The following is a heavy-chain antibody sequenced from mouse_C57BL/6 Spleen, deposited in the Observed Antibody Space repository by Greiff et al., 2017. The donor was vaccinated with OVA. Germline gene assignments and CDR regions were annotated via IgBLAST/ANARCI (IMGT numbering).Heavy chain of an antibody. CDR3: ARPGTVVATMDY. D-gene: IGHD1-1*01. V-gene: IGHV5-17*01. CDR2: LSSGSSTI. J-gene: IGHJ4*01. CDR1: GFTFSDYG. Sequence: EVKLVESGGGLVKPGGSLKLSCAASGFTFSDYGMHWVRQAPEKGLEWVAYLSSGSSTIYYADTVKGRFTISRDNAKNTLFLQMTSLRSEDTAMYYCARPGTVVATMDYWGQGTSVTVSS.